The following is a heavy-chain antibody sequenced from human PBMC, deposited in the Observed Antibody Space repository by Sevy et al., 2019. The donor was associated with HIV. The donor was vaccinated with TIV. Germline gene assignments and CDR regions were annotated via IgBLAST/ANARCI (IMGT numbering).Heavy chain of an antibody. Sequence: GGSLRLSCAASGFTFSSYAMSWVRQAPGKGLEWVSAISGSGGSTYYADSVKGRFTISRDNSKNTLYLQMNSLRAEDTAVYYCAKDLITMIVVGASWDDFDIWGQGTMVTVSS. CDR2: ISGSGGST. J-gene: IGHJ3*02. V-gene: IGHV3-23*01. CDR1: GFTFSSYA. D-gene: IGHD3-22*01. CDR3: AKDLITMIVVGASWDDFDI.